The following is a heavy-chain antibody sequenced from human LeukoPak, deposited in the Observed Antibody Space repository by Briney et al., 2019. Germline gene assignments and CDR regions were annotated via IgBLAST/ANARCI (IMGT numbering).Heavy chain of an antibody. CDR3: ARGYSSRWVDY. J-gene: IGHJ4*02. D-gene: IGHD6-13*01. V-gene: IGHV1-2*04. CDR2: INPNSGGT. CDR1: GYTFTGHY. Sequence: ASVKVSCKASGYTFTGHYMHWVRQAPGQGLEWMGWINPNSGGTNYAQKFQGWVTITRDTSISTAYMELSRLRSDDTAVYYCARGYSSRWVDYWGQGTLVTVSS.